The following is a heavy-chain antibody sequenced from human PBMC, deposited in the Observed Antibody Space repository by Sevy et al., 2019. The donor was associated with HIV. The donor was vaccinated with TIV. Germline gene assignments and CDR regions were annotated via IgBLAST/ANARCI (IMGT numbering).Heavy chain of an antibody. CDR3: ARDGIQPSHYYYYYYMDV. J-gene: IGHJ6*03. CDR1: GYTFTSYY. Sequence: ASVKVSCKASGYTFTSYYMHWVRQAPGQGLEWMGIINPSGGSTSYAQKFQGRVTMTRDTSTSTVYMELSSLRSEDTAVYYCARDGIQPSHYYYYYYMDVWGKGTTVTVSS. D-gene: IGHD1-1*01. CDR2: INPSGGST. V-gene: IGHV1-46*01.